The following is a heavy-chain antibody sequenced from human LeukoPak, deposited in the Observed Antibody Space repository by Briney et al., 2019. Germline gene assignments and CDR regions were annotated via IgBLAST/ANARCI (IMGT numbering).Heavy chain of an antibody. J-gene: IGHJ4*02. Sequence: GGSLRLSCAASGFTFGSYAMHWIRQAPGKGLEWVSYISSSGSTIYYADSVKGRFTISRDNAKNSLYLQMNSLRAEDTAVYYCARVAPLSGSYYRDFYYFDYWGQGTLVTVSS. CDR1: GFTFGSYA. CDR3: ARVAPLSGSYYRDFYYFDY. V-gene: IGHV3-48*04. CDR2: ISSSGSTI. D-gene: IGHD1-26*01.